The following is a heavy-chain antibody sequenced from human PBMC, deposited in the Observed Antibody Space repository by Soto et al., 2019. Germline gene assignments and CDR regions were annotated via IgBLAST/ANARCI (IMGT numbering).Heavy chain of an antibody. CDR2: IFPGDSDT. V-gene: IGHV5-51*01. J-gene: IGHJ6*02. Sequence: GESLKISCQASGYNFSNHWIVWVRQMPGKGLEWMGAIFPGDSDTRYSPSFQGQVTISADKSSSTAFLEWSTLKASDSAMYYCARQRNAYYGMAVWGQGTTVTVSS. CDR3: ARQRNAYYGMAV. CDR1: GYNFSNHW.